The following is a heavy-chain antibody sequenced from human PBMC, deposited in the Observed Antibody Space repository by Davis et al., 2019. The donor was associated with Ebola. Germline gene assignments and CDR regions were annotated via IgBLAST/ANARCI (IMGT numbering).Heavy chain of an antibody. D-gene: IGHD6-6*01. CDR1: GYTFTRFF. Sequence: AASVKVSCKASGYTFTRFFLHWVRQAPGHGLEWMAMINPSSGSTTYAQMFQGRVTMTTDTSTNTAYMELRSLRSDDTAVYYCARDRLYCASGDGQVVRCLLSDYWGQGTLVTVSS. V-gene: IGHV1-46*01. CDR2: INPSSGST. CDR3: ARDRLYCASGDGQVVRCLLSDY. J-gene: IGHJ4*02.